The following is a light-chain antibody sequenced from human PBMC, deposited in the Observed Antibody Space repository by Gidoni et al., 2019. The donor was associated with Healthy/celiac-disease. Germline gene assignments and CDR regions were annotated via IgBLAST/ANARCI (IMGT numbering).Light chain of an antibody. J-gene: IGKJ4*01. CDR1: QSVSSN. Sequence: EIVMTQSPATLSVSPGERANLSCSASQSVSSNLAWYQQKPGQAPRLLIYGASTRATGIPARFSGSGSGTEFTLTISSLQSEDSAVYYCQQYNNWPPNTFGGGTKVEIK. CDR2: GAS. CDR3: QQYNNWPPNT. V-gene: IGKV3-15*01.